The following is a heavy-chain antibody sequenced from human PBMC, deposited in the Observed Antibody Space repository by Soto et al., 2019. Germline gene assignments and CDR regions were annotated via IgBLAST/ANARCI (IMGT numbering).Heavy chain of an antibody. CDR2: INHSGST. V-gene: IGHV4-34*01. J-gene: IGHJ5*02. D-gene: IGHD3-10*01. Sequence: QVQLQQWGAGLLKPSETLSLTCAVYGGSFSGYYWSWIRQPPGKGLEWIGEINHSGSTNYNPSLKSRVTISVDTSKNQCSLKLSSVTAADTAVYYCARRGKKLLWFGELLSWFDPWGQGTLVTVSS. CDR3: ARRGKKLLWFGELLSWFDP. CDR1: GGSFSGYY.